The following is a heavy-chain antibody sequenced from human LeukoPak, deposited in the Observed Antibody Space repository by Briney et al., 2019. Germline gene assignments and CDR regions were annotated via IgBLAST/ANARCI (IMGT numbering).Heavy chain of an antibody. V-gene: IGHV3-53*01. CDR2: IYSGDSA. Sequence: HPGGSLRLSCAASGFTFSSYWMSWVRQAPGKGLEWVSLIYSGDSAYYADSVKGRFTISRDNSKNTLYLQMNSLRAEDTAVYYCARGYCSGGRCYWIDYWGQGTLVTVSS. CDR3: ARGYCSGGRCYWIDY. CDR1: GFTFSSYW. J-gene: IGHJ4*02. D-gene: IGHD2-15*01.